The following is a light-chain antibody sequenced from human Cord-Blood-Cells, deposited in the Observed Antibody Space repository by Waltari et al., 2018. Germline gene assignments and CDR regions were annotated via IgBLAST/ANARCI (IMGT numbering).Light chain of an antibody. CDR3: QSYDSSNQV. Sequence: NFMLTQPHSVSESPGKTVTISSTGSSGSIASNYVQWYQQRPGSAPTTVIYEDNQRPSGVPDRFSGSIDSSSNSASLTISGLKTEDEADYYCQSYDSSNQVFGGGTKLTVL. J-gene: IGLJ2*01. CDR2: EDN. CDR1: SGSIASNY. V-gene: IGLV6-57*02.